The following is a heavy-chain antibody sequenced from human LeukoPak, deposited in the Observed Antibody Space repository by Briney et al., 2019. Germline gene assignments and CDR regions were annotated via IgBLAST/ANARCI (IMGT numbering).Heavy chain of an antibody. CDR1: GFTVSSNY. D-gene: IGHD6-13*01. J-gene: IGHJ3*02. V-gene: IGHV3-53*01. CDR2: IYSGGST. Sequence: PGGSLRLSCSASGFTVSSNYMSWVRQAPGKGLEWVSVIYSGGSTYYADSVKGRFTISRDNSKNTLYLQMNSLRAEDTAVYYCARDSLYSSSWSPRAFDIWGQGTMVTDSS. CDR3: ARDSLYSSSWSPRAFDI.